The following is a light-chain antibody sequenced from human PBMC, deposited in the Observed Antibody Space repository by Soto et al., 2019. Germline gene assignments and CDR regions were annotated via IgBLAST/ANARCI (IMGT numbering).Light chain of an antibody. CDR1: SSNIGSNY. Sequence: QSVLTQPPSASGTPGQRVTISCSGSSSNIGSNYVYWYQQLPGTAPKLLIYRNNQRPSGVPDRFSGSKSSTSASLAISGLRSEDEADYYCAAWDDSLSALFGGGTKLTVL. CDR2: RNN. CDR3: AAWDDSLSAL. J-gene: IGLJ2*01. V-gene: IGLV1-47*01.